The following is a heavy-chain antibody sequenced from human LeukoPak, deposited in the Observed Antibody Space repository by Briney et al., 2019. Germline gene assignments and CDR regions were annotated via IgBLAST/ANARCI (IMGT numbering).Heavy chain of an antibody. Sequence: SETLSLTCAVSGGSISSTTSYWGWIRQPPGKGLEWIGRIYYSGSTFYNPSLKSRVTISEDTSKNQVSLKLSSVTAADTAVYYCVRHSRVVAFDYWGQGNLVTVSS. CDR2: IYYSGST. V-gene: IGHV4-39*01. CDR1: GGSISSTTSY. CDR3: VRHSRVVAFDY. D-gene: IGHD2-15*01. J-gene: IGHJ4*02.